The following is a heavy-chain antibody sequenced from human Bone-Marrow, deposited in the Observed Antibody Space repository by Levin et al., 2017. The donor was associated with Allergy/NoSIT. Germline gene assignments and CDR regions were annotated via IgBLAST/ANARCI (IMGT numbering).Heavy chain of an antibody. CDR1: GFTFSSYA. CDR2: ISGSGTST. Sequence: GGSLRLSCAASGFTFSSYAMSWVRQAPGKGLDWVSAISGSGTSTYYADSVKGRFTISRDNSMTTREVQMNSLRAEDTAVYYCAKGAGWVAGAGALIWGQGTLVTVSS. J-gene: IGHJ4*02. CDR3: AKGAGWVAGAGALI. V-gene: IGHV3-23*01. D-gene: IGHD6-19*01.